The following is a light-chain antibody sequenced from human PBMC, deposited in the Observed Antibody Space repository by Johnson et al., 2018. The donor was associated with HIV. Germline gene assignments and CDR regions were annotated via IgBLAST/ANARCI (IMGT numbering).Light chain of an antibody. V-gene: IGLV1-51*02. Sequence: QSVLTQPPSVSAAPGQRVTISCSGSSFNIGINFVSWYQQVPGTAPKLLICESNKRPSGIPNRFSGSKSGTSATLGITGLQTGDEADYYCGTWDSRLSVYVVGTGTNVTVL. J-gene: IGLJ1*01. CDR1: SFNIGINF. CDR2: ESN. CDR3: GTWDSRLSVYV.